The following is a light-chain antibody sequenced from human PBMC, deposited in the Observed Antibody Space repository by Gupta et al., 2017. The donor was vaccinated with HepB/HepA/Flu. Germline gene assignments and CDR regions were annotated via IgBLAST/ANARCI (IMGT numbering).Light chain of an antibody. V-gene: IGLV1-47*01. Sequence: QSVLTQPPSASGTPGQRVTISCSGSSSNIGSNYVYWYQQLPGTAPKLLIYRNNQRPSGVPDRFSGSKSGTSASLAISGLRSEDEADYYCAARDDSLSALWIFGTGTKVTVL. CDR1: SSNIGSNY. J-gene: IGLJ1*01. CDR3: AARDDSLSALWI. CDR2: RNN.